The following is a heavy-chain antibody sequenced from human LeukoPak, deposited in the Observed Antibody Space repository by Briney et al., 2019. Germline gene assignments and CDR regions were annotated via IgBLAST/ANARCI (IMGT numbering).Heavy chain of an antibody. CDR2: ISSSSSYT. V-gene: IGHV3-11*05. CDR1: GFTFSDYY. CDR3: ARGQYCSSTSCYPYWFDP. D-gene: IGHD2-2*01. J-gene: IGHJ5*02. Sequence: GGSLRLSCAASGFTFSDYYMSWIRQAPGQGLEWVSYISSSSSYTNYADSVMGRFTISRDNANNSLYLQMSSLTADDTAVYYCARGQYCSSTSCYPYWFDPWGQGALVTVSS.